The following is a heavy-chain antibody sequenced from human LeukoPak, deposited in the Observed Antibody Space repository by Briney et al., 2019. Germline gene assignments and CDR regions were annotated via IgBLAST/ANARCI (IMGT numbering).Heavy chain of an antibody. V-gene: IGHV4-59*01. CDR1: GGSISSYY. CDR2: IYNSGGT. Sequence: SETLSLTCTVSGGSISSYYWSWIRQPPGKGLEWIGYIYNSGGTKYNPSLKSRLTISVDTSKNQFSLNLSSVTAADTAVYYCARASVLLSADYWGQGTLVTVSS. J-gene: IGHJ4*02. CDR3: ARASVLLSADY. D-gene: IGHD3-16*01.